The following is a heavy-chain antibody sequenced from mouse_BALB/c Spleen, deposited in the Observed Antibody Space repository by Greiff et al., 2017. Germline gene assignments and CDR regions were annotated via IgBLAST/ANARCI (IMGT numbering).Heavy chain of an antibody. CDR1: GYTFTSYY. Sequence: QVQLQQSGAELVKPGASVKLSCKASGYTFTSYYMYWVKQRPGQGLEWIGEINPSNGGTNFNEKFKSKATLTVDKSSSTAYMQLSSQTSEDSAVYYCTRGGRGYWGQGTLVTVSA. CDR3: TRGGRGY. CDR2: INPSNGGT. J-gene: IGHJ3*01. V-gene: IGHV1S81*02.